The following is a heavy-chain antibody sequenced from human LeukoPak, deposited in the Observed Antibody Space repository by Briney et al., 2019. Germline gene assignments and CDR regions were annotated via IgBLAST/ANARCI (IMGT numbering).Heavy chain of an antibody. CDR2: IYYSGTT. CDR1: GGSISGSSCY. CDR3: ARSAYSSAWYDFGY. D-gene: IGHD6-19*01. Sequence: SETLSHTCTVSGGSISGSSCYWGWIRQPPGKGLEWIGSIYYSGTTYYKPSLKSRVTVSVDTSKNQFSLNLSSVTAADTAVYYCARSAYSSAWYDFGYWGHGTLVTVSS. J-gene: IGHJ4*01. V-gene: IGHV4-39*07.